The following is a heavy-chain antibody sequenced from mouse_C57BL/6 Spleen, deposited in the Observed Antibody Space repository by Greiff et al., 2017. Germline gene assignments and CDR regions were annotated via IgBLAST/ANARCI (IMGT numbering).Heavy chain of an antibody. D-gene: IGHD1-1*02. CDR3: ARDYGYFDV. J-gene: IGHJ1*03. CDR1: GYAFSSSW. V-gene: IGHV1-82*01. Sequence: VQRVESGPELVKPGASVKISCKASGYAFSSSWMNWVKQRPGKGLEWIGRIYPGDGDTNYNGKFKGKATLTADKSSSTAYMQLSSLTSEDSAVYFCARDYGYFDVWGTGTTVTVSS. CDR2: IYPGDGDT.